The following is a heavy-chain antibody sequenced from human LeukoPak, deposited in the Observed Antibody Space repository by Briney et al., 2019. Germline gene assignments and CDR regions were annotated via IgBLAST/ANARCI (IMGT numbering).Heavy chain of an antibody. V-gene: IGHV3-9*01. CDR3: TKVYDSSGYYSFNFDC. CDR1: GFTFDDYA. CDR2: ISWNSGNK. J-gene: IGHJ4*02. D-gene: IGHD3-22*01. Sequence: GGSLRLSCAASGFTFDDYAMHWVRQAPGKGLEWVSGISWNSGNKGYADSVKGRFTISRDNAKNSLYLQMNSLRAEDTALYYCTKVYDSSGYYSFNFDCWGQGTLVTVSS.